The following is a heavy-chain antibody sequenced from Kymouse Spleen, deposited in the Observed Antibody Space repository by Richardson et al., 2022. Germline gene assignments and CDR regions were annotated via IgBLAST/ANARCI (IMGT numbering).Heavy chain of an antibody. CDR2: ISGSGGST. V-gene: IGHV3-23*04. CDR1: GFTFSSYA. Sequence: EVQLVESGGGLVQPGGSLRLSCAASGFTFSSYAMSWVRQAPGKGLEWVSAISGSGGSTYYADSVKGRFTISRDNSKNTLYLQMNSLRAEDTAVYYCAKEGDYDFWSGYYPLYYYYGMDVWGQGTTVTVSS. J-gene: IGHJ6*02. CDR3: AKEGDYDFWSGYYPLYYYYGMDV. D-gene: IGHD3-3*01.